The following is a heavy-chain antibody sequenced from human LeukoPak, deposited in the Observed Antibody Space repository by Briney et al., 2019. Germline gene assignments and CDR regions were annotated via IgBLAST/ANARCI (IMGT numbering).Heavy chain of an antibody. Sequence: GASVKVSCKVSGYTLTELSMHWVRQAPGKGLEWMGGFDPEDGETIYAQKFQGRVTMTEDTSTDTAYMELSSLRSEDTAVYYCARGYSSGWYTDLIVDFDYWGQGTLVTVSS. CDR2: FDPEDGET. CDR3: ARGYSSGWYTDLIVDFDY. V-gene: IGHV1-24*01. J-gene: IGHJ4*02. D-gene: IGHD6-19*01. CDR1: GYTLTELS.